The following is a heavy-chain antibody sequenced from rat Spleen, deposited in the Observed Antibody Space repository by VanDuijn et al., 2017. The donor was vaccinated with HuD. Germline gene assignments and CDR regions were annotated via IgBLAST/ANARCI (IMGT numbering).Heavy chain of an antibody. CDR2: IWGDGST. Sequence: QVQLKESGPGLVQSSQTLSLICTVSGFSLISHSVHWVRQPPGKGLEWMGGIWGDGSTDYNSVLKSRLTVNRDTSKSQVFLKMNKLQTEDTAIYFCTSPFRWFAYWGQGTLVTVSS. CDR1: GFSLISHS. V-gene: IGHV2-1*01. CDR3: TSPFRWFAY. J-gene: IGHJ3*01.